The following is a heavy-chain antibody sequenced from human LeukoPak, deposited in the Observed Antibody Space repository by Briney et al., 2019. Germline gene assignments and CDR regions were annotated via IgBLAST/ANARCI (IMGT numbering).Heavy chain of an antibody. D-gene: IGHD6-19*01. Sequence: GGSLRLSCAASGFTFDDYAMHWVRQAPGKGLEWVSGISWNSGSIGYADSVKGRFTISRDNAKNSLYLQMNSLRAEDTALYYCAKASGIAVARNWFDPWGQGTLVTVSS. CDR2: ISWNSGSI. J-gene: IGHJ5*02. CDR3: AKASGIAVARNWFDP. CDR1: GFTFDDYA. V-gene: IGHV3-9*01.